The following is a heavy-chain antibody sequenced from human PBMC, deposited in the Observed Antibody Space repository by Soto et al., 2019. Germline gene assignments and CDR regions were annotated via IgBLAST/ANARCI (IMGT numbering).Heavy chain of an antibody. J-gene: IGHJ6*02. CDR3: ARDTSGWSLNGLDV. V-gene: IGHV1-46*02. CDR2: INPGGGSA. CDR1: GSAIKRSY. Sequence: QVDLVQSGAEVKKPGASWTISCKESGSAIKRSYIHWLGKAPGGGLEWMGIINPGGGSASYAQKFQDRVTIDKDTSTGTVYMDLRSLRTEDTAVYYCARDTSGWSLNGLDVWGQGTTVNVSS. D-gene: IGHD6-19*01.